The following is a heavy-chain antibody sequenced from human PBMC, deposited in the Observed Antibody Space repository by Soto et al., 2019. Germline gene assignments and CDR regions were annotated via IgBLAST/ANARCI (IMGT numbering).Heavy chain of an antibody. V-gene: IGHV3-9*01. D-gene: IGHD6-13*01. CDR2: ISWNSGSI. Sequence: SLRLSCAASGFTFDDYAMHWVRQAPGKGLEWVSGISWNSGSIGYADSVKGRFTISRDNAKNSLYLQMNSLRAEDTALYYCAKDSGRDSSSWFNWFDPWGQGTLVTVSS. J-gene: IGHJ5*02. CDR3: AKDSGRDSSSWFNWFDP. CDR1: GFTFDDYA.